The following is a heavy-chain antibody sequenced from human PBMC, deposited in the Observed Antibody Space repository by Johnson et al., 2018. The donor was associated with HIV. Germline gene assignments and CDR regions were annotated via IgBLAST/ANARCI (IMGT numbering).Heavy chain of an antibody. D-gene: IGHD5-24*01. CDR3: ARLKLQFLAPDAFDI. CDR1: GFTFSNYA. V-gene: IGHV3-NL1*01. CDR2: IYSGGDT. J-gene: IGHJ3*02. Sequence: QVQLVESGGGVVQPGRSLRLSCAASGFTFSNYAIHWVRQAPGKGLEWVSIIYSGGDTKYADSVKGRFTVSRDSSINALYLQIDTLRVEDTAVYYCARLKLQFLAPDAFDIWGQGTMVTVSS.